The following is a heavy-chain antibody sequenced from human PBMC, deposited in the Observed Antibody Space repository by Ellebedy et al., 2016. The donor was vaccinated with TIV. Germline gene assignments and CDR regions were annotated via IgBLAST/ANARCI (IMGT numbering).Heavy chain of an antibody. CDR2: ISYDGSNK. CDR3: ARDRQTGSGCYGGDY. J-gene: IGHJ4*02. D-gene: IGHD6-19*01. Sequence: GESLKISXAASEFTFSSYGMHWVRQAPGKGLEWVAVISYDGSNKDYTDSVKGRFTISRDNSKNTLYLQMSSLRAEDTATYYCARDRQTGSGCYGGDYWGRGTLVTVSS. V-gene: IGHV3-30*03. CDR1: EFTFSSYG.